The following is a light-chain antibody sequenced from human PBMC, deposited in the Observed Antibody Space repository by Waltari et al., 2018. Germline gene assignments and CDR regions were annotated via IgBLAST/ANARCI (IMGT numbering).Light chain of an antibody. CDR2: EGS. V-gene: IGLV2-23*01. CDR3: CSYAGSTSWV. J-gene: IGLJ3*02. CDR1: SSDVGSYNL. Sequence: QSALTQPASVSGSPGQSITIFCTGTSSDVGSYNLVSWYQQYPGKAPKLMIYEGSKRPSGVSNRFSGSQSGNTASLTISGLQAGDEADYYCCSYAGSTSWVFGGGTKVTVL.